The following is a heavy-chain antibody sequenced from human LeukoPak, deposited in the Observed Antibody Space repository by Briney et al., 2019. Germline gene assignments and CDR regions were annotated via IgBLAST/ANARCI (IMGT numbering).Heavy chain of an antibody. CDR2: INAGNGDI. CDR3: AREYNWNDGGNFDY. V-gene: IGHV1-3*01. Sequence: ASVKVSCKASGYTFTSYTIHWVRPAPGQTLEWMGWINAGNGDIKYPQKFQGRVTMTRDTSIGTAYMELSRLRSDDTAVYYCAREYNWNDGGNFDYWGQGTLVTVSS. CDR1: GYTFTSYT. D-gene: IGHD1-20*01. J-gene: IGHJ4*02.